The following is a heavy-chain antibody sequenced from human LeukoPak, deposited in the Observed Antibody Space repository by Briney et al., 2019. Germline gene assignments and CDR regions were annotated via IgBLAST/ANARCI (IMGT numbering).Heavy chain of an antibody. D-gene: IGHD1-26*01. CDR2: ISSSSSTI. CDR3: ARVGEGAAKD. V-gene: IGHV3-48*04. J-gene: IGHJ4*02. CDR1: GFTFSSYS. Sequence: PGGSLRLSCAASGFTFSSYSMSWVRQAPGKGLEWVSYISSSSSTIYYADSVKGRFTISRDNAKNSLYLQMNSLRVEDTAVYYCARVGEGAAKDWGQGTLVTVSS.